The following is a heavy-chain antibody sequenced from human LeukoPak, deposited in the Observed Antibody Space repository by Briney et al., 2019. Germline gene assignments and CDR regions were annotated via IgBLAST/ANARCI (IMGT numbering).Heavy chain of an antibody. V-gene: IGHV5-51*01. CDR2: IYPGDSDT. CDR3: ARRGLDYGSGSYYSH. CDR1: GYSFSGYW. J-gene: IGHJ4*02. D-gene: IGHD3-10*01. Sequence: GESLKISCKGSGYSFSGYWIAWVRQMPGKGLEWMGIIYPGDSDTRYSPSFQGQVTISVDKSISTAYLQWSSLKASDTAMYYCARRGLDYGSGSYYSHWGQGTLVTVSS.